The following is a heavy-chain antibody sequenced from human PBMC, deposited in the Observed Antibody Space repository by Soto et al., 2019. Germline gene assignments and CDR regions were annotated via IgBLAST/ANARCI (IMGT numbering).Heavy chain of an antibody. Sequence: SVKVSCKASGYTFTSYGISWVRQAPGQGLEWMGWISAYNGNTNYAQKLQGRVTMTTDTSTSTAYMELRSLRSDGTAVYYCARVASGLVSYYYYYGMDVWGQGTTVTVSS. CDR3: ARVASGLVSYYYYYGMDV. CDR1: GYTFTSYG. CDR2: ISAYNGNT. D-gene: IGHD6-6*01. V-gene: IGHV1-18*01. J-gene: IGHJ6*02.